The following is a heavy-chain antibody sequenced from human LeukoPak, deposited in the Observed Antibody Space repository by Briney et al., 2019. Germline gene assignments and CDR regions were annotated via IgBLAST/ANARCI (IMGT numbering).Heavy chain of an antibody. V-gene: IGHV4-59*01. D-gene: IGHD5-24*01. Sequence: PSETLSLTCTVSGGSISSFYWSWIRQPPGKGLEWIGYVYHSGSTNYNPSLKSRVTISVDTPKNQFSLKLSSVTAADTAVYYCAGRLWRRDGYNLSAFDIWGQGTMVTVSS. CDR1: GGSISSFY. CDR3: AGRLWRRDGYNLSAFDI. CDR2: VYHSGST. J-gene: IGHJ3*02.